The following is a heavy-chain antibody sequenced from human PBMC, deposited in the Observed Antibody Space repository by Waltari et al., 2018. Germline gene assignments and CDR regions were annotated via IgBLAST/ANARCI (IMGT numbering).Heavy chain of an antibody. V-gene: IGHV3-48*03. Sequence: EIQLVESGGGLVQPGGSLSLTCEVFGFIFSDYEMNWVRQAPGKGLEWVSFINPSGYVIYAESVKGRFTISRDNSKSSLFLQMNSLRGEDTAVYFCARGRVGDGDCLDSWGQGTLVTVSS. CDR1: GFIFSDYE. CDR2: INPSGYV. CDR3: ARGRVGDGDCLDS. J-gene: IGHJ5*01. D-gene: IGHD2-21*02.